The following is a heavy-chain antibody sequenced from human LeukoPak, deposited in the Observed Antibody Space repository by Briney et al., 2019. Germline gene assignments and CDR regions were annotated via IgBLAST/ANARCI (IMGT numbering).Heavy chain of an antibody. Sequence: PGRSQRLSCAASGFTFSSYGMHWVRQAPGKGLEWVAVISYDGSNKYYADSVKGRFTISRDNSKNTLYLQMNSLRAEDTAVYYCAKAYYYDSSGYATDDWGQGTLVTVSS. J-gene: IGHJ4*02. CDR1: GFTFSSYG. CDR2: ISYDGSNK. D-gene: IGHD3-22*01. CDR3: AKAYYYDSSGYATDD. V-gene: IGHV3-30*18.